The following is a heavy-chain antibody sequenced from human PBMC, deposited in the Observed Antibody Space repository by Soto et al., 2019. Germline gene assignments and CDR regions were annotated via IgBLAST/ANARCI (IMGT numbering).Heavy chain of an antibody. V-gene: IGHV3-23*01. Sequence: EVQLLESGGDLVQPGGSLRLSCAASGFTFSSYAMTWVRQAPGKGLEWVSAVSGSGGGTYYADSVKGRFTISRDNSKNTLYLQMNSLRAEDTAVYYCARVEMATITYDYWGQGTLVTVSS. CDR3: ARVEMATITYDY. CDR1: GFTFSSYA. D-gene: IGHD5-12*01. J-gene: IGHJ4*02. CDR2: VSGSGGGT.